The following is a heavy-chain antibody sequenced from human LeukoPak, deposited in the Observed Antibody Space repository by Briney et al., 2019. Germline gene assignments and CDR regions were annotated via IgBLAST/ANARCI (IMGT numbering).Heavy chain of an antibody. J-gene: IGHJ3*01. V-gene: IGHV3-74*01. CDR1: GFTFTDYW. CDR3: SPGFAFDV. Sequence: GGSLRLSCATSGFTFTDYWMHWVRQRPGEGLVWVSHISTDGGRANYADSVKGRFTTSRDNTKNTVYLQMSSLRAEDTAVYYCSPGFAFDVWGQGTMVTVSS. D-gene: IGHD2-15*01. CDR2: ISTDGGRA.